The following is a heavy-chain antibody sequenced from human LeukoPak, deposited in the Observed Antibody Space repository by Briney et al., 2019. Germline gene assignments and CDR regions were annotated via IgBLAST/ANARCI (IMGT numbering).Heavy chain of an antibody. J-gene: IGHJ4*02. D-gene: IGHD2-2*01. CDR2: IRYDGSNK. V-gene: IGHV3-33*08. Sequence: GGSLRLSCAASGFTFSSYGMSWVRQAPGKGLEWVAFIRYDGSNKYYADSVKGRFTISRDNSKNTLYLQMNSLRAEDTAFYYCARLGTIYCSTTSCHSQFDYWGQGTLVTVSS. CDR1: GFTFSSYG. CDR3: ARLGTIYCSTTSCHSQFDY.